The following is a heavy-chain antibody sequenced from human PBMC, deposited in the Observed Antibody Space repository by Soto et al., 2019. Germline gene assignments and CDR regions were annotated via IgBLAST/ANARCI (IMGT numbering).Heavy chain of an antibody. Sequence: VGSLRLSCAASGFTFSSYAMHWVRQAPGKGLEWVAVISYDGSNKYYADSVKGRFTISRDNSKNTLYLQMNSLRAEDTAVYYCAISNYVAPNWFDPWGQGTLVTVSS. CDR3: AISNYVAPNWFDP. CDR1: GFTFSSYA. D-gene: IGHD4-4*01. J-gene: IGHJ5*02. V-gene: IGHV3-30-3*01. CDR2: ISYDGSNK.